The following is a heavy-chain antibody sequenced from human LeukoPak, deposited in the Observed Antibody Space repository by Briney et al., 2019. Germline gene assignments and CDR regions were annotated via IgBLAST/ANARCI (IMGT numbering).Heavy chain of an antibody. Sequence: GRSLRPSCAASGFTFSSYGMHWVRQAPGKGLEWVAVISYDGSNKYYADSVKGRFTISRDNSKNTLYLQMNSLRAEDTAVYYCAKDRWEDYWGQGTLVTVSS. CDR3: AKDRWEDY. D-gene: IGHD1-26*01. CDR1: GFTFSSYG. J-gene: IGHJ4*02. V-gene: IGHV3-30*18. CDR2: ISYDGSNK.